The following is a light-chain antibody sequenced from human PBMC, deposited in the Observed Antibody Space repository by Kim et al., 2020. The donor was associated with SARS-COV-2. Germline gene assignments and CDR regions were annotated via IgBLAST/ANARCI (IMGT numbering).Light chain of an antibody. Sequence: VSPRERAPLSCRASQSVSSNLAWYQQKPGQAPRLLIYGASTRATGIPARFSGSGSGTEFTLTISSLQSEDFAVYYCQQYNNWPPVTFGQGTKLEI. CDR2: GAS. CDR3: QQYNNWPPVT. CDR1: QSVSSN. V-gene: IGKV3-15*01. J-gene: IGKJ2*01.